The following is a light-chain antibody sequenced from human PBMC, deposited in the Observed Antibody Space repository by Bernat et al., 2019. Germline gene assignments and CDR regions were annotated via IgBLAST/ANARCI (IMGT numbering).Light chain of an antibody. CDR1: SSDVGGYNY. Sequence: QSALTQPPSASGSPGQSVTISCTGTSSDVGGYNYVSWYQQHPGKAPKLMIYEVSKRPSGVPDRSSGSKSGNTASLTVSGLQAEDDADYYCSSYAGSNNFVFGTGTKVTVL. J-gene: IGLJ1*01. CDR3: SSYAGSNNFV. CDR2: EVS. V-gene: IGLV2-8*01.